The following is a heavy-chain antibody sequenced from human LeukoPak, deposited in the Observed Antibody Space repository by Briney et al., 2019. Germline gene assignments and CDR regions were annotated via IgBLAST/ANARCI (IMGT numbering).Heavy chain of an antibody. D-gene: IGHD2-2*01. J-gene: IGHJ4*02. CDR3: ARDPLYCSSTSCSTDYFDY. CDR1: GFTFSSYA. Sequence: GGSLRLSCAASGFTFSSYAMSWVRQAPGKGLEWVSAISGSGGSTYYADSVKGRFTISRDNAKNSLYLQMNSLRAEDTALYHCARDPLYCSSTSCSTDYFDYWGQGTLVTVSS. V-gene: IGHV3-23*01. CDR2: ISGSGGST.